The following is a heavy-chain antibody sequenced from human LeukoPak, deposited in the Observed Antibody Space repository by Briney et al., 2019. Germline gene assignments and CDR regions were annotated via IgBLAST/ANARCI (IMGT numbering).Heavy chain of an antibody. CDR3: ARDPWGIASSRLFDY. J-gene: IGHJ4*02. Sequence: GGSLRLSCAASGFTFDDYGMSWVRPAPGKGLEWVSGINLNGGSTGYADSVKGRFTITRDNAKNSLYLQMNSLRAEDTALYYCARDPWGIASSRLFDYWGQGTLVTVSS. CDR2: INLNGGST. CDR1: GFTFDDYG. D-gene: IGHD6-13*01. V-gene: IGHV3-20*04.